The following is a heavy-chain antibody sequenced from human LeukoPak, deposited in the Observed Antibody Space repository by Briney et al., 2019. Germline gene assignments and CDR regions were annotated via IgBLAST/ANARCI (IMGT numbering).Heavy chain of an antibody. D-gene: IGHD6-19*01. J-gene: IGHJ4*02. CDR1: GFIFSSYA. V-gene: IGHV3-30-3*01. CDR2: MSFDGSNK. Sequence: PGRSLRLSCAASGFIFSSYAVHWVRQAPGKGLEWVAFMSFDGSNKYYADSVKGRFTISRDNSKNTLYLQMNSLRAEDTAVYYCARQVAGLDYWGQGTLVTVSS. CDR3: ARQVAGLDY.